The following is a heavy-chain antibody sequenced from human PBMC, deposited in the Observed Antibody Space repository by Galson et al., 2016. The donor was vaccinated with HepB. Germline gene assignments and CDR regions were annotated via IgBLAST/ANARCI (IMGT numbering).Heavy chain of an antibody. D-gene: IGHD5-24*01. CDR2: IIPMFGTP. V-gene: IGHV1-69*13. Sequence: SVKVSCKASGGTFSSFAISWVRQAPGHGPEWMGGIIPMFGTPNYAQNFQGRVTITADESTSHAYMELSSLTSEDTAVYYCARDLWDGYSPWALGYWGQGSLVTVSS. J-gene: IGHJ4*02. CDR3: ARDLWDGYSPWALGY. CDR1: GGTFSSFA.